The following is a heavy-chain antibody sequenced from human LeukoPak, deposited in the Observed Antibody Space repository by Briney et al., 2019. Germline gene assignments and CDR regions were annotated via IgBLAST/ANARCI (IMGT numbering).Heavy chain of an antibody. D-gene: IGHD1-1*01. V-gene: IGHV3-23*01. CDR2: ISGSGGST. CDR1: GFTFSSYA. CDR3: AKDRTTGTIGCLDFDY. Sequence: GGSLRLSCAASGFTFSSYAMSWVRQAPGKGLEWVSAISGSGGSTYYADSVKGRFTISRDNSKNTLYLQMNSLRAEDTAVYYCAKDRTTGTIGCLDFDYWGQGTLVTVSS. J-gene: IGHJ4*02.